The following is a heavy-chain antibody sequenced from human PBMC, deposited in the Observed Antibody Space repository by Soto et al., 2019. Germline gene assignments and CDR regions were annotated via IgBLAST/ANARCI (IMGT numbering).Heavy chain of an antibody. D-gene: IGHD6-19*01. J-gene: IGHJ3*02. CDR2: IYYSGST. CDR1: GGSISSYY. Sequence: TLSLTCTVSGGSISSYYWSWIRQPPGKGLEWIGYIYYSGSTNYNPSLKSRVTISVDTSKNQFSLKLSSVTAADTAVYYCARDYHSGGAFDIWGQGTMVTVSS. CDR3: ARDYHSGGAFDI. V-gene: IGHV4-59*01.